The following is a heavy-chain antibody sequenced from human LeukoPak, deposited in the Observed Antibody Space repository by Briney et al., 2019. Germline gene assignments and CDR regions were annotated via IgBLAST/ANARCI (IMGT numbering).Heavy chain of an antibody. CDR3: AKSTNWGSISDGFDI. J-gene: IGHJ3*02. CDR2: INPNSGGA. D-gene: IGHD7-27*01. V-gene: IGHV1-2*02. Sequence: SSVKVSCKASGYSFIGYYIHWVRQAPGQGLEWMGWINPNSGGANYAQKFQGRVTMTRDTSISTVYMELTRLRSDDTAMYYCAKSTNWGSISDGFDIWGQGTMVTVAS. CDR1: GYSFIGYY.